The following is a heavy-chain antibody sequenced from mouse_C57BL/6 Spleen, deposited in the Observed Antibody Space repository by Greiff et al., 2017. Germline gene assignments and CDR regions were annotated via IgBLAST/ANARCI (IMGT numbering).Heavy chain of an antibody. CDR2: IDPETGGT. D-gene: IGHD3-1*01. CDR3: TRSGDPFDY. J-gene: IGHJ2*01. CDR1: GYTFTDYE. Sequence: QVQLQQSGAELVRPGASVTLSCKASGYTFTDYEMHWVKQTPVHGLEWIGAIDPETGGTAYNQKFKGKAILTADKSSSTAYMELRSLTSEDSAVYYWTRSGDPFDYWGQGTTLTVSS. V-gene: IGHV1-15*01.